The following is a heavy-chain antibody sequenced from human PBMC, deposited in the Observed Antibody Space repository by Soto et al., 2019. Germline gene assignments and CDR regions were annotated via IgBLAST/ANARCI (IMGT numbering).Heavy chain of an antibody. Sequence: QVQVVQSGAEVKKPGSSVRVSCKASGGTSSSYAITWMRQAPGQGLEWMGGIIPILDTTDYAQKFQGRVTFTADESTSTVYMELSSLTSEDTAVYYCASVGTTVNRRFDFWGQGPLVTVSS. CDR1: GGTSSSYA. CDR3: ASVGTTVNRRFDF. CDR2: IIPILDTT. V-gene: IGHV1-69*01. J-gene: IGHJ4*02. D-gene: IGHD4-4*01.